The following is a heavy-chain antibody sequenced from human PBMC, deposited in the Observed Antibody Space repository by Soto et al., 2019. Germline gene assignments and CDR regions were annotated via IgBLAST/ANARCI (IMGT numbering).Heavy chain of an antibody. CDR1: GGSFSGYY. Sequence: PSETLSLTCAVYGGSFSGYYWSWIRQPPGKGLEWIGEINHSGSTNYNPSLKSRVTISVDTSKNQFSLKLSSVTAADTAVYYCARVIKFGGVIVSLDYWGQGTLVTVSS. J-gene: IGHJ4*02. D-gene: IGHD3-16*02. CDR3: ARVIKFGGVIVSLDY. CDR2: INHSGST. V-gene: IGHV4-34*01.